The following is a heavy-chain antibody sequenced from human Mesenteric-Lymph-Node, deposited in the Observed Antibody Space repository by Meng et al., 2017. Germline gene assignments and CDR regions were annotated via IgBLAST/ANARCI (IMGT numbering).Heavy chain of an antibody. Sequence: QLQLPGSGPGKLKLTPTLTCAFMGARDSSNSGAWYWTRHSPSRGLELVGRKYDRYKCSNDYELSVKSRITITVDTSKNQFSLRLNSVTAADTAIYYCARDWDDVRGGFEFWGQGTLVTVSS. CDR1: GARDSSNSGA. D-gene: IGHD3-10*02. V-gene: IGHV6-1*01. CDR3: ARDWDDVRGGFEF. J-gene: IGHJ4*02. CDR2: KYDRYKCSN.